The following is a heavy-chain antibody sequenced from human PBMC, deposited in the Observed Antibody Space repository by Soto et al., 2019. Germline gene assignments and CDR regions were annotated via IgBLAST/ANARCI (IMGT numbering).Heavy chain of an antibody. CDR1: GYTLTDYY. Sequence: ASVKVSCKASGYTLTDYYLHWVRQAPGQGLEWMGWINPKSGDTNYAQRFQDRVTMTRDTSTSTAYMELSRLRFDDTAVYYCARDMQGWDGYCGQGTLVTV. CDR3: ARDMQGWDGY. J-gene: IGHJ4*02. V-gene: IGHV1-2*02. D-gene: IGHD1-26*01. CDR2: INPKSGDT.